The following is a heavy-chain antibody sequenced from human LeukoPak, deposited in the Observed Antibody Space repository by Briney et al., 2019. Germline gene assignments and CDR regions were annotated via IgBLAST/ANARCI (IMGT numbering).Heavy chain of an antibody. J-gene: IGHJ3*02. V-gene: IGHV4-39*07. CDR3: ARVGGITMIVVLITDAFDI. Sequence: SETLSLTCTVSGGSISSSRYYWGWIRQPPGKGLEWLGSIYYSGSTYYNPSLKSRVTISVDTSKNQFSLKLRSVTAADTAVYYCARVGGITMIVVLITDAFDIWGQGTMVTVSS. CDR2: IYYSGST. CDR1: GGSISSSRYY. D-gene: IGHD3-22*01.